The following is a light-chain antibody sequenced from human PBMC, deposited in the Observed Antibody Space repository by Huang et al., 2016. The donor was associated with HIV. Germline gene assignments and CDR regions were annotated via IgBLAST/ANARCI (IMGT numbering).Light chain of an antibody. V-gene: IGKV3-11*01. Sequence: EIVMTQSPATLSLSPGERATLSCRASQSVSRFLAWYQQKAGQAPRLLIYDASNRAIDIPARFSGSGSGTEFTLTISSLVPEDFAVYYCQQRSSWPRVTFGGGTKVELK. CDR1: QSVSRF. J-gene: IGKJ4*01. CDR3: QQRSSWPRVT. CDR2: DAS.